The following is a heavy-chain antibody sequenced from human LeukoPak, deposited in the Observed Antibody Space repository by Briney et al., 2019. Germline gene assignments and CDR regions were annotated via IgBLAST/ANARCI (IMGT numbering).Heavy chain of an antibody. V-gene: IGHV6-1*01. Sequence: SQALSLTCAVSGDSVSSNSVTWKWLRQTPWRGSEGLGRTYYRSTWYNDYAVSVRGRITVNPDTSKHQFSLHLNSVPPEDTAVYYCARRLTQYDCFDPWGQGILVTVSS. CDR3: ARRLTQYDCFDP. CDR2: TYYRSTWYN. CDR1: GDSVSSNSVT. J-gene: IGHJ5*02. D-gene: IGHD2-2*01.